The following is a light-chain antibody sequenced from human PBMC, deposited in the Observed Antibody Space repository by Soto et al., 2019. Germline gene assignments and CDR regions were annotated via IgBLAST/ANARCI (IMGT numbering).Light chain of an antibody. CDR2: DAS. CDR1: QSIGTW. V-gene: IGKV1-5*01. Sequence: DIQVTQSPATLSAFVGDRVTISCRARQSIGTWLAWYQQKPGKAPKLLIYDASTLESGVPSRFSGSGSGTECTLTISSLQPEDVAPDYCQEYNSYPVSFGQGTRLDI. J-gene: IGKJ5*01. CDR3: QEYNSYPVS.